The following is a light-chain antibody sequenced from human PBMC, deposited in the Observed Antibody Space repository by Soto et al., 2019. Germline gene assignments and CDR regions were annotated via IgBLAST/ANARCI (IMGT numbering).Light chain of an antibody. CDR2: DVS. Sequence: EIVLTQSPGTLSFPPGERAALSCRASQGVTDYLAWYQQKPGQPPRPLIYDVSKRATGIPVRFSGSGSGRAFTLTISRLEPEDNAVYDCQKGGAFGQGTKEEIK. CDR3: QKGGA. J-gene: IGKJ1*01. V-gene: IGKV3-11*02. CDR1: QGVTDY.